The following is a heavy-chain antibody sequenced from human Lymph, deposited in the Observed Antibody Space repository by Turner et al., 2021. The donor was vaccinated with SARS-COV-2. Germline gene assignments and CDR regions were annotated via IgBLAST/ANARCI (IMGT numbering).Heavy chain of an antibody. CDR1: GGTFSSSA. CDR2: ITPVLGIA. V-gene: IGHV1-69*10. Sequence: QVQLVQSGAEVKKPGSSVKVSCKASGGTFSSSAISWVRQAPGQGLEWVGGITPVLGIANYAHKFQGRFTITADKSTSKAYMELSSLRSEDTAVYYCARIVAPGMGGGVYYYYYGMDVWGQGTTVTVSS. J-gene: IGHJ6*02. D-gene: IGHD6-13*01. CDR3: ARIVAPGMGGGVYYYYYGMDV.